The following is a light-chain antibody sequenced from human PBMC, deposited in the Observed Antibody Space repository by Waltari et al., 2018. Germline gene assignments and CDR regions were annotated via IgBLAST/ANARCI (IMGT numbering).Light chain of an antibody. CDR2: DAS. V-gene: IGKV3-11*01. Sequence: EIVLTQSPATLSLSPGERATLSCRASQSISDYLVWYQQKPGQPPRLIIYDASNMATGIPPRFSGTGSGTDFTLTITSLEPEDFAVYYCQDRSSWPTFGGGTKVDLK. CDR1: QSISDY. CDR3: QDRSSWPT. J-gene: IGKJ4*01.